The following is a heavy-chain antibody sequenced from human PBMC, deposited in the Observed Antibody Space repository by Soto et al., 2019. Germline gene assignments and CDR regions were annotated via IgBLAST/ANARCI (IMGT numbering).Heavy chain of an antibody. J-gene: IGHJ4*02. Sequence: GGSLRLSCAASGFTFSSYEMNWIRQAPGKGLEWVSYISSSGTSVYYADSVKGRFTISRDNAKNTLYLQMNSLRSEDTAVYYCASAKPPTYGSIGFDYWAQGTLVPVP. CDR1: GFTFSSYE. CDR2: ISSSGTSV. D-gene: IGHD6-13*01. V-gene: IGHV3-48*03. CDR3: ASAKPPTYGSIGFDY.